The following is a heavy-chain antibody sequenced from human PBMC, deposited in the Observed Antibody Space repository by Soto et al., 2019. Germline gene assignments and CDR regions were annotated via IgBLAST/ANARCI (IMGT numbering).Heavy chain of an antibody. D-gene: IGHD1-26*01. Sequence: QVQLQQWGAGLLKPSETLSLTCAVYGGSFSGYYWSWIRQPPGKGLAWIGGINHSGRTNYNPSLNGRATKSEDTSRNQSSLKVSSVTAADTAVYYCARGGHGMLGATTPKGPQETFDYWGQGTLVTVSS. CDR3: ARGGHGMLGATTPKGPQETFDY. CDR1: GGSFSGYY. J-gene: IGHJ4*02. CDR2: INHSGRT. V-gene: IGHV4-34*01.